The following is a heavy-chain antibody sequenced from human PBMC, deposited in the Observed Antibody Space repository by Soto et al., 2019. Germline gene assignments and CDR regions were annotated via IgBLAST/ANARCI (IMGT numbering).Heavy chain of an antibody. V-gene: IGHV1-3*01. CDR2: INAGNGNT. CDR3: ARVEGGVNYYYYYGMDV. J-gene: IGHJ6*02. Sequence: GASVKVSCKASGYTFTSYAMHWVRQAPGQRLEWMGWINAGNGNTKYSQKFQGRVTITRDTSASTAYMELSSLRSEDTAVYYCARVEGGVNYYYYYGMDVWGQGTTVTVSS. CDR1: GYTFTSYA. D-gene: IGHD1-1*01.